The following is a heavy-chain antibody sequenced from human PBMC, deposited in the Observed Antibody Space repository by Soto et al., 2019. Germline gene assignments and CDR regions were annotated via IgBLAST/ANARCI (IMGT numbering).Heavy chain of an antibody. J-gene: IGHJ5*02. V-gene: IGHV4-34*01. CDR2: INHSGST. CDR3: ARGGAVVVPAAKYNWFDP. CDR1: GGSFSGYY. D-gene: IGHD2-2*01. Sequence: SETLSLTCAVYGGSFSGYYWNWIRQPPGKGLEWIGEINHSGSTNYNPSLKSRVTISVDTSKNQFSLKLSSVTAADTAVYYCARGGAVVVPAAKYNWFDPWGQGTLVTVSS.